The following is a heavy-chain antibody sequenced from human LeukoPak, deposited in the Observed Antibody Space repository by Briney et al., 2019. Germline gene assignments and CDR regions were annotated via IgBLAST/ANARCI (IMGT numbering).Heavy chain of an antibody. J-gene: IGHJ3*02. CDR3: AREKNDYYDGSGYYYDDAFDI. Sequence: SETLSLTCTVSGGSISSYYWSWIRQPPGKGLEWIGYIYYSGSTNYNPSLKSRVTISVDTSKNQFSLKLSSVTAADTAVYYCAREKNDYYDGSGYYYDDAFDIWGQGTMVTVSS. D-gene: IGHD3-22*01. V-gene: IGHV4-59*01. CDR1: GGSISSYY. CDR2: IYYSGST.